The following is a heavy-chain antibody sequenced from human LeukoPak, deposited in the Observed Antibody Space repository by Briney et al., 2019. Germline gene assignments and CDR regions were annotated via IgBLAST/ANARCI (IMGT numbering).Heavy chain of an antibody. CDR2: ITVGGNT. D-gene: IGHD2-2*01. CDR1: GFTFRRYA. CDR3: AKDICSSTNCLFYFDF. Sequence: GGSLRLSCAASGFTFRRYAMSWVRQAPGKGLEWVSGITVGGNTYYADSVKGRFTISRDNSRNTLYLQLNSLRAEDSAVYYCAKDICSSTNCLFYFDFWGQGNLVTVSS. J-gene: IGHJ4*02. V-gene: IGHV3-23*01.